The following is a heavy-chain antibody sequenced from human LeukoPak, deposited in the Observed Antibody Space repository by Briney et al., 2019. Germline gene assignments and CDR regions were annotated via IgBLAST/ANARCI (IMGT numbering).Heavy chain of an antibody. CDR1: GGSISSYY. Sequence: PSETLSLTCTVSGGSISSYYWSWIRQPAGKGLEWIGRIYTSGSTNYNPSLKSRVTMSVDTSKNQFSLKLSSVTAADTAVYYCAREVGRGYSGYAYYDSSNRVRWYFDLWGRGTLVTVSS. V-gene: IGHV4-4*07. J-gene: IGHJ2*01. D-gene: IGHD5-12*01. CDR3: AREVGRGYSGYAYYDSSNRVRWYFDL. CDR2: IYTSGST.